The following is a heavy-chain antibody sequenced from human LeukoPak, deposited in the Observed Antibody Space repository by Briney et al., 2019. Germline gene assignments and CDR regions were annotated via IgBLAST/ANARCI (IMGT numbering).Heavy chain of an antibody. Sequence: SETLSLTCTVSGGSISSYYWSWIRQPPGKGLEWIGYIYYSGSTNYNPSLKSRVTISVDTSKNQFSLKLSSVTAADTAVYYCARGLLQLWLKAFDIWGQGTMVTVSS. D-gene: IGHD5-18*01. V-gene: IGHV4-59*12. J-gene: IGHJ3*02. CDR2: IYYSGST. CDR1: GGSISSYY. CDR3: ARGLLQLWLKAFDI.